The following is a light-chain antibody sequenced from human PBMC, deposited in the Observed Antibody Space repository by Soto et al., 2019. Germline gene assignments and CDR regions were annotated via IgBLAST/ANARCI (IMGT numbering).Light chain of an antibody. V-gene: IGLV2-23*01. CDR3: CSYAGRSTWV. CDR2: EGS. Sequence: QSALTQPASVSGPPGQSITISCTGTSSDVGSYNLVSWYQQHPGKAPKLMIYEGSKRPSGVSNRFSGSKSGNTASLTISGLQAEDESDYYCCSYAGRSTWVFGGGTKLTVL. CDR1: SSDVGSYNL. J-gene: IGLJ3*02.